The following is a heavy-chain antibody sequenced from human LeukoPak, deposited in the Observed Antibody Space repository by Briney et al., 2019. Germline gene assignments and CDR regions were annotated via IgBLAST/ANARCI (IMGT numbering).Heavy chain of an antibody. V-gene: IGHV3-23*01. CDR1: GFTFSTFD. J-gene: IGHJ4*02. D-gene: IGHD5-12*01. CDR3: VKGAWLDY. Sequence: PGGSLRLSCVASGFTFSTFDISWVRQAPGKGLEWVSVIRGSGGTTYYSDSVRGRFTISRDTSKNTLFLQMNSLRAEDTALYFCVKGAWLDYWGQGTLVTVSS. CDR2: IRGSGGTT.